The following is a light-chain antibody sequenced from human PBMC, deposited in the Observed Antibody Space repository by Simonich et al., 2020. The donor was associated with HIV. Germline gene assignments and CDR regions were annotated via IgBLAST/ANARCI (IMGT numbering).Light chain of an antibody. Sequence: DIQMTQSPSSLSASVGDRVTITCRTSQSITNYLKCYQHKPGKAPRLLIYAASSFQCGVPSRFSGSGSGTDFTLSISSLQPEDFATYYCQQSYSTPPTFGQGTKVEIK. CDR2: AAS. CDR3: QQSYSTPPT. J-gene: IGKJ1*01. CDR1: QSITNY. V-gene: IGKV1-39*01.